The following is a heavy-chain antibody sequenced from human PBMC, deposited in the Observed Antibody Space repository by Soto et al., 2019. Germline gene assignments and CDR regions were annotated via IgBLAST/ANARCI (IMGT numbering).Heavy chain of an antibody. Sequence: QVQLVESGGGVVQPGRSLRLSCAASGFTFSSYAMHWVRQAPGKGLEWVAVISYDGSNKYYADSVKGRFTISRDNSKNTLYLQMNSLRAEDTAVYYCARDQALLWFGELLYWGQGNLVTVSS. V-gene: IGHV3-30-3*01. J-gene: IGHJ4*02. CDR2: ISYDGSNK. CDR1: GFTFSSYA. CDR3: ARDQALLWFGELLY. D-gene: IGHD3-10*01.